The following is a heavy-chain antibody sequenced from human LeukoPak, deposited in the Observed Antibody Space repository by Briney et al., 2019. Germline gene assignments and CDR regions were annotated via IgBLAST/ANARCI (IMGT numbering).Heavy chain of an antibody. D-gene: IGHD6-6*01. J-gene: IGHJ6*03. CDR2: IYPGDSDT. CDR1: GYSFTSYW. V-gene: IGHV5-51*01. CDR3: ARSGYSSSSVGYYYYYYMDV. Sequence: KRGESLKISCKGSGYSFTSYWIGWVRQMPGKGLEWMGIIYPGDSDTRYSPSFQGQVTISADQSISTAYLQWSSLKDSDTAMYYCARSGYSSSSVGYYYYYYMDVWGKGTTVTVSS.